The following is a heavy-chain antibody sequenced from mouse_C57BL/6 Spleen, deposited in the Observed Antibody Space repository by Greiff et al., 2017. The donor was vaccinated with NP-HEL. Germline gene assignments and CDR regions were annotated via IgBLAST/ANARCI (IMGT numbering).Heavy chain of an antibody. D-gene: IGHD2-4*01. CDR1: GFSLTSYG. CDR3: AKLDYDGGYAMDY. Sequence: VKLMESGPGLVAPSQCLSITCTVSGFSLTSYGVDWVRQPPGKGLEWLGVIWGGGSTNYNSALMSRLSISKDNSKSQVFLKMNSLQTDDTAMYYCAKLDYDGGYAMDYWGQGTSVTVSS. V-gene: IGHV2-9*01. CDR2: IWGGGST. J-gene: IGHJ4*01.